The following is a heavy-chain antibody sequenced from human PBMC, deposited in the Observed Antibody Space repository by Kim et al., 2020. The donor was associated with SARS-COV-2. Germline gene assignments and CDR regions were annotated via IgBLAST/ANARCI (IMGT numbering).Heavy chain of an antibody. CDR2: IIPIFGTA. V-gene: IGHV1-69*13. D-gene: IGHD3-22*01. J-gene: IGHJ4*02. Sequence: SVKVSCKASGGTFSSYAISWVRQAPGQGLEWMGGIIPIFGTANYAQKFQGRVTITADESTSTAYMELSSLRSEETAVYYCARGYYDSSGYYAYWGQGTLVTVSS. CDR3: ARGYYDSSGYYAY. CDR1: GGTFSSYA.